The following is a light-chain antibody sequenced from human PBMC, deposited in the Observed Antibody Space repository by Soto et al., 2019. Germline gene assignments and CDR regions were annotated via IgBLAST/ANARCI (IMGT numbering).Light chain of an antibody. V-gene: IGLV2-14*03. CDR1: SSDVGGYNY. Sequence: QSVLTQPASVSGSPGQSITISCTGTSSDVGGYNYVSWYQHHPGKAPKVMIYDVSNRPSGVSNRFSGSKSGHTASLTISGLQAEDEADYYCSSYRSSGTPYVVFGAGTKLTVL. J-gene: IGLJ2*01. CDR3: SSYRSSGTPYVV. CDR2: DVS.